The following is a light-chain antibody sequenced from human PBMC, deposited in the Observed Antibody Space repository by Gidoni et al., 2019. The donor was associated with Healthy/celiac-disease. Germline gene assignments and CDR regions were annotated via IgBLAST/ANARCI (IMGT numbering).Light chain of an antibody. V-gene: IGKV1-39*01. CDR2: AAS. Sequence: GDRVTITCRASQSISSYLKWYQQKPGKAPKLLIYAASSLQSGVPSRFSGSGSGPDFTLTISSLQPEDFATYYCQQSYSTPPTFXPXTKVDIK. CDR3: QQSYSTPPT. CDR1: QSISSY. J-gene: IGKJ3*01.